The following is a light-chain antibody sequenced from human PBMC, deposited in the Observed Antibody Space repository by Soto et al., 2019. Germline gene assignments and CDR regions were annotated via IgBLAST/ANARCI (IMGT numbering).Light chain of an antibody. Sequence: EIVLTQSPATLSLSPGERATLSCRASQSISTYLAWYQQKPGQAPRLLIYDASNRATGIPARFSGSGSGTAFTLTISSLEPEDFAVYYCQQRSSWLFGGGTKVEIK. CDR3: QQRSSWL. V-gene: IGKV3-11*01. CDR1: QSISTY. J-gene: IGKJ4*01. CDR2: DAS.